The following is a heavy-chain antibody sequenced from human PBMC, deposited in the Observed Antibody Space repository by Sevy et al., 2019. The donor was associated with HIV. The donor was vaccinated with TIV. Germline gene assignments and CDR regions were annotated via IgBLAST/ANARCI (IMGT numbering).Heavy chain of an antibody. CDR1: GFTFSSYW. J-gene: IGHJ6*04. Sequence: GESLKISCAASGFTFSSYWMDWVRQAPGKGPEGGANIKEDGSDKHYVDPVKGRFTISRDNAQNSLYLEMNSLSAEDTGVYYCARWDVWGKGTTVTVSS. V-gene: IGHV3-7*01. CDR3: ARWDV. CDR2: IKEDGSDK.